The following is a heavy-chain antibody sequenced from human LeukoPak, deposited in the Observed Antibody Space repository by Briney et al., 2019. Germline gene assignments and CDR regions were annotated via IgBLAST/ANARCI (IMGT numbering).Heavy chain of an antibody. CDR2: ISIYSGNT. V-gene: IGHV1-18*01. CDR3: ARDPGGTWGFDY. Sequence: GASVKVSCKASGYTSTSHGLSWARQAPGQGLEWMGWISIYSGNTNYAQKFQDRISMTTDTSTNTAYMELRSLKSDDTAVYYCARDPGGTWGFDYWGQGALVTVSS. CDR1: GYTSTSHG. D-gene: IGHD7-27*01. J-gene: IGHJ4*02.